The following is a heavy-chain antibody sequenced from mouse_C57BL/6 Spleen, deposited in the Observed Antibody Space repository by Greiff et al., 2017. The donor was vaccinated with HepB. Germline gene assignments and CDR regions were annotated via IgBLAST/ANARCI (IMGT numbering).Heavy chain of an antibody. D-gene: IGHD4-1*01. Sequence: VQLQQSGPELVKPGASVKISCKASGYAFSSSWMNWVKQRPGKGLEWIGRIYPGDGDTNYNGKFKGKATLTADKSSSTAYMQLSSLTSEDSAVYFCGTGTLGYYFDYWGQGTTLTVSS. CDR3: GTGTLGYYFDY. V-gene: IGHV1-82*01. J-gene: IGHJ2*01. CDR1: GYAFSSSW. CDR2: IYPGDGDT.